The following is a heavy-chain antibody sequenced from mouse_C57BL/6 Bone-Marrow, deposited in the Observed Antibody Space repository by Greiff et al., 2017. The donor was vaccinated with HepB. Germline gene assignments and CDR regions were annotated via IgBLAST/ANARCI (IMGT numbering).Heavy chain of an antibody. J-gene: IGHJ2*01. V-gene: IGHV3-6*01. CDR2: ISYDGSN. CDR3: ARREYGGYFDY. CDR1: GYSITSGYY. Sequence: DVKLQESGPGLVKPSQSLSLTCSVTGYSITSGYYWNWIRQFPGNKLEWMGYISYDGSNNYNPSLKNRISITRDTSKNQFFLKLNSVTTEDTATYYCARREYGGYFDYWGQGTTLTVSS. D-gene: IGHD1-1*02.